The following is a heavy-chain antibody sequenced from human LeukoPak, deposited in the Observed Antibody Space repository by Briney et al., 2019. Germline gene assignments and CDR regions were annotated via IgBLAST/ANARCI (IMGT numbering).Heavy chain of an antibody. CDR3: ARDVDTGTSYNWFDP. CDR2: IKQDGSEK. J-gene: IGHJ5*02. Sequence: GGSLRLSCAASGFSFNTYWMTWVRQAPGKGLEWVANIKQDGSEKYYVDSVKGRFTISRDNAKNSLYLQMNTLRAEDTAVYYCARDVDTGTSYNWFDPWGQGTLVTVSS. V-gene: IGHV3-7*01. CDR1: GFSFNTYW. D-gene: IGHD5-18*01.